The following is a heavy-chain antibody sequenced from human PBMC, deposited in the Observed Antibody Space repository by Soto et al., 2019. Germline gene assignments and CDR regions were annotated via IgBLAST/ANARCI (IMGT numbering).Heavy chain of an antibody. J-gene: IGHJ6*02. CDR1: GYTFTSYG. CDR2: ISAYNGNT. CDR3: ARQGYCSSTSCYSVSNYYYYGMDV. Sequence: ASVKVSCKASGYTFTSYGISWVRQAPGQGLEWMGWISAYNGNTNYAQKLQGRVTMTTDTSTSTAYMELRSLRSDDTAVYYCARQGYCSSTSCYSVSNYYYYGMDVWGQGTTVTVSS. V-gene: IGHV1-18*01. D-gene: IGHD2-2*01.